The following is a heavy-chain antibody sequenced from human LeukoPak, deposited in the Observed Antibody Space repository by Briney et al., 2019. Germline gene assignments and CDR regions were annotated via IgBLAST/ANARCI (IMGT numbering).Heavy chain of an antibody. J-gene: IGHJ6*02. D-gene: IGHD3-22*01. CDR1: GSTVSSNY. Sequence: PGGSLRLSCAASGSTVSSNYMSWVRQAPGKGPEWVSVIYSGGSTYYADSVKGRFTISRDNSKNTLYLQMNSLRAEDTAVYYCAREAYYYDSSGYYDGPRGGYYYYGMDVWGQGTTVTVSS. V-gene: IGHV3-53*01. CDR2: IYSGGST. CDR3: AREAYYYDSSGYYDGPRGGYYYYGMDV.